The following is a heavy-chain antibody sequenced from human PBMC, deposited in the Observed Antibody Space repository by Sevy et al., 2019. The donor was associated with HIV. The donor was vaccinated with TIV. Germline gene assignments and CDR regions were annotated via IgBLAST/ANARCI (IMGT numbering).Heavy chain of an antibody. CDR2: IKSKVDGGTT. D-gene: IGHD2-8*01. V-gene: IGHV3-15*01. CDR3: ATDPFIELMVTEGMDG. J-gene: IGHJ6*02. CDR1: GLTFTYAW. Sequence: GGSLRLSCAVSGLTFTYAWMSWVRQAPGKGLEWVGRIKSKVDGGTTDYGEPVKGRFTISGDDSKNTLYLQMNSLKTEDTAVYYCATDPFIELMVTEGMDGWGYGTTVTVS.